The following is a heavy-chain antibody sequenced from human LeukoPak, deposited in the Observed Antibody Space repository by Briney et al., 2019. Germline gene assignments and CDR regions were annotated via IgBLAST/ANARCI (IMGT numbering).Heavy chain of an antibody. Sequence: PGGSLRLSCAASGFTFSSYAMSWVRQAPGKGLEWVSAISGSGGSTYYADSVKGRFTISRDNSKNTLYLQKNSLRAEDTAVYYCATRMIFGVVIPWGQGTLVTVSS. CDR1: GFTFSSYA. CDR3: ATRMIFGVVIP. CDR2: ISGSGGST. J-gene: IGHJ5*02. V-gene: IGHV3-23*01. D-gene: IGHD3-3*01.